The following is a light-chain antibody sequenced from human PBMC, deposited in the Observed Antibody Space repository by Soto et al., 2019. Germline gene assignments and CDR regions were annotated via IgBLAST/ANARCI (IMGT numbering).Light chain of an antibody. CDR3: ISYTSSSIDDV. CDR2: EVS. J-gene: IGLJ1*01. CDR1: SSDVGGYNY. V-gene: IGLV2-14*01. Sequence: QSALTQPASVSGSPGQSITISCTGTSSDVGGYNYVSWYQPHPGKAPKLMMYEVSNRPSGVSNRFSGSKSGNTASLTISGLQAEDEADYYCISYTSSSIDDVFGTGTQLTVL.